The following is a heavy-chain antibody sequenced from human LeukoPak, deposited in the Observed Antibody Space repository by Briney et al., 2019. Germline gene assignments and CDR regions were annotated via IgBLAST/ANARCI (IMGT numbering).Heavy chain of an antibody. V-gene: IGHV1-69*05. J-gene: IGHJ6*03. CDR1: GGTFSSYT. Sequence: SVKVSCKASGGTFSSYTFTWVRQAPGQGLEWMGGIIPIFGTANYAQKFQGRVTITTDESTSTAYMELSSLRSEDTAVYYCARGHGVSTYYMDIWGKGTTVTVSS. CDR2: IIPIFGTA. D-gene: IGHD2-2*01. CDR3: ARGHGVSTYYMDI.